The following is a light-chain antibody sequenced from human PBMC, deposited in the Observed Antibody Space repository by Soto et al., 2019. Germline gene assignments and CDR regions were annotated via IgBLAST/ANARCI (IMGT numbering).Light chain of an antibody. J-gene: IGKJ1*01. CDR3: LQVYNFPRT. Sequence: IQMPQSPSSLSASVGDRVTITCRASQSISSYLNWYQQKPGKAPKLLIYAASSLQGGVPSRFSDSGSGTEFTLTIDTLQPEDFATYYCLQVYNFPRTFGHGTKVDIK. CDR2: AAS. CDR1: QSISSY. V-gene: IGKV1-39*01.